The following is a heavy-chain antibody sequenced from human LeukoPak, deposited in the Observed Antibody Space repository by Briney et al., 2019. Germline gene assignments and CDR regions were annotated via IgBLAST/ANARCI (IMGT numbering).Heavy chain of an antibody. CDR3: ARDRSTPDY. V-gene: IGHV3-11*01. Sequence: PGGSLRLSCTASGYTFSDYYMSWIRQAPGRGLEWVSYISSSGDTRYYADSMKGRLTISRDNAKNSLYLQISSLRAEDTAIYYCARDRSTPDYWGQGTLVTVSS. D-gene: IGHD2-15*01. CDR2: ISSSGDTR. J-gene: IGHJ4*02. CDR1: GYTFSDYY.